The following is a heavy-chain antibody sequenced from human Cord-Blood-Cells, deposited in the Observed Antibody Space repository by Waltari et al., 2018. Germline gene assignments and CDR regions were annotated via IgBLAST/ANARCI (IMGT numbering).Heavy chain of an antibody. CDR2: ISWNSGSI. CDR3: ARLSNWGSDGY. D-gene: IGHD7-27*01. Sequence: EVQLVESGGGLVQPGRSLRLSCAASGFTFDDYSLHWVRQAPGKWVGWVIGISWNSGSIGYADSVKGRFTISRDNAKNSLYLQMNGRRAEDTALYYCARLSNWGSDGYWGQGTLVTVSS. J-gene: IGHJ4*02. V-gene: IGHV3-9*01. CDR1: GFTFDDYS.